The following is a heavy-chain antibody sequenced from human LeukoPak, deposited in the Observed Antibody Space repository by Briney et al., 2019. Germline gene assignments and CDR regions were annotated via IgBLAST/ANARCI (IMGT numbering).Heavy chain of an antibody. J-gene: IGHJ6*02. CDR1: GFTFSDYY. D-gene: IGHD2-15*01. CDR2: ISSTGSTL. V-gene: IGHV3-11*04. Sequence: GGSLRLSCAASGFTFSDYYMSWIRQAPGKGLEWVSYISSTGSTLYYADSVKGRFTVSRDNAWDSLYLQMNSLRAEDTAVYYCARDRCSSGSNCNYYYGMDVWGQGTTVTVSS. CDR3: ARDRCSSGSNCNYYYGMDV.